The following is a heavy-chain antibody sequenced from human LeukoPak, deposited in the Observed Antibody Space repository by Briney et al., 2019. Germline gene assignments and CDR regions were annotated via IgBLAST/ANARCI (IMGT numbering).Heavy chain of an antibody. CDR3: ARSPLGATFYFDY. V-gene: IGHV4-4*02. Sequence: SETLSLTCAVSGGSISSSNWWSWVRQPPGKGLEWIGEIYHSGSTNYNPFLKSRVTISVDKSKNQFSLKLSSLTAADTAVYYCARSPLGATFYFDYWGQGTLVTVSS. CDR1: GGSISSSNW. J-gene: IGHJ4*02. D-gene: IGHD3-10*01. CDR2: IYHSGST.